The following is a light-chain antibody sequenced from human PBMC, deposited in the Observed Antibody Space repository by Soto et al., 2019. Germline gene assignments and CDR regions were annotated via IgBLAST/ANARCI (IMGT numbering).Light chain of an antibody. V-gene: IGLV2-11*01. CDR3: CSYAGTSWV. CDR1: SSDVGGYNY. Sequence: QSVLTQPRSVSGSPGQSVTISCTGTSSDVGGYNYVSWYQQHPGKAPKLTIYDVSKRPSGVPDRFSGSKSGNTASLTISGLQAEDEADYHCCSYAGTSWVFGGGTKVTVL. CDR2: DVS. J-gene: IGLJ3*02.